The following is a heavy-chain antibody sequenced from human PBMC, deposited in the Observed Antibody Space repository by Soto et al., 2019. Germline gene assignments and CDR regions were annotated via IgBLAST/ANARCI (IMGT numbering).Heavy chain of an antibody. J-gene: IGHJ6*02. D-gene: IGHD3-10*01. CDR1: GGSISSYY. Sequence: QVQLQESGPGLVKPSETLSLSCTVSGGSISSYYWSWFRQSPGKRMEWIGYVHHSWGSSYNPSLQSRVATSLDTSKSQFSLKVTSVTATDTAVYYCARQGFGPLHGIVDVWGQGTTVTVSS. CDR2: VHHSWGS. CDR3: ARQGFGPLHGIVDV. V-gene: IGHV4-59*08.